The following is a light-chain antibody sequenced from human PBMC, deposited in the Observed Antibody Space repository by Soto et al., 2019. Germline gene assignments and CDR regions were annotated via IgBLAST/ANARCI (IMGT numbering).Light chain of an antibody. CDR1: QGISRW. CDR2: AAS. Sequence: DIQMTQPPSSMSTPVGDRVTITCRASQGISRWLAWYEQKPGKAPNLLIYAASSLQSGVPSRFSGSGSGTDFTLTISSLQPEDFATYYCQQPNTFPLTFGQGTRLEI. CDR3: QQPNTFPLT. V-gene: IGKV1-12*01. J-gene: IGKJ5*01.